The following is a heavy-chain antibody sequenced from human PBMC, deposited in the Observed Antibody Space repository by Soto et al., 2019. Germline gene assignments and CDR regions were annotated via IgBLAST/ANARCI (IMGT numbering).Heavy chain of an antibody. Sequence: GGSLRLSCAASGFTFSDYYMSWIRQAPGKGLEWVSYISSSGSTIYYADSVKGRFTISRDNAKNSLYLQMNSLRAEDTAVYYCARGLNRVLWFVELFQRGYYYGMDVWGQGLTVTVSS. J-gene: IGHJ6*02. CDR2: ISSSGSTI. CDR1: GFTFSDYY. CDR3: ARGLNRVLWFVELFQRGYYYGMDV. V-gene: IGHV3-11*01. D-gene: IGHD3-10*01.